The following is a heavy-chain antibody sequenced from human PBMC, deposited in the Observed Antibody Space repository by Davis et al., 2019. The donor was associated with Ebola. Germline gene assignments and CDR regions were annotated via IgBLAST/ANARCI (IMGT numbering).Heavy chain of an antibody. CDR1: GFTFRSYA. Sequence: GESLKISCAASGFTFRSYAMSWVRQAPGKGLEWVSAISGSDNTRYYADSVKGRFTISRDNSKNTLNLQMNSLRAEDTAVYYCAREDYDFWSGYYGSNNWFDPWGQGTLVTVSS. V-gene: IGHV3-23*01. D-gene: IGHD3-3*01. CDR2: ISGSDNTR. J-gene: IGHJ5*02. CDR3: AREDYDFWSGYYGSNNWFDP.